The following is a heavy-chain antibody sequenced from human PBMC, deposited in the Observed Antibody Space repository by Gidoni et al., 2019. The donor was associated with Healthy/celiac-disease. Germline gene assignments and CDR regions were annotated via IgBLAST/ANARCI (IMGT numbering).Heavy chain of an antibody. CDR1: GFTFSSYW. CDR2: IKQDGSEK. Sequence: EVQLVESGGGLVQPGGSLRLSCAASGFTFSSYWMSWVRQAPGKGLEWVANIKQDGSEKYYVDSVKGRFTISRDNAKNSLYLQMNSLRAEDTAVYYCARESPRFGSDSEAFDIWGQGTMVTVSS. CDR3: ARESPRFGSDSEAFDI. J-gene: IGHJ3*02. D-gene: IGHD3-16*01. V-gene: IGHV3-7*01.